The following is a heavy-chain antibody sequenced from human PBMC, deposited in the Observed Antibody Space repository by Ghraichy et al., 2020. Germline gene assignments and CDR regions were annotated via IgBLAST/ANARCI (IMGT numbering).Heavy chain of an antibody. D-gene: IGHD2-2*01. CDR1: GFTFSDYY. CDR2: ISSSGSTI. Sequence: GGSLRLSCAASGFTFSDYYMSWIRQAPGKGLEWVSYISSSGSTIYYADSVKGRFTISRDNAKNSLYLQMNSLRAEDTAVYYCARERYQPLYYFDYWGQGTLVTVSS. V-gene: IGHV3-11*01. J-gene: IGHJ4*02. CDR3: ARERYQPLYYFDY.